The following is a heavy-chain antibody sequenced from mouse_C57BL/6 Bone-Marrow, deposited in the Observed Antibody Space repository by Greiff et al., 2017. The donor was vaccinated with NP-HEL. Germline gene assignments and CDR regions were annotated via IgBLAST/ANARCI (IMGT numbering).Heavy chain of an antibody. CDR3: ARVYGNYDYYYAMDY. Sequence: EVQLVESGGGLVKPGGSLKLSCAASGFTFSSYAMSWVRQTPEKRLEWVATISDGGSYTYYPDNVKGRFTISRDNAKNNLYLQMSHLKSEDTAMYYCARVYGNYDYYYAMDYWGQGTSVTVSS. CDR1: GFTFSSYA. J-gene: IGHJ4*01. CDR2: ISDGGSYT. D-gene: IGHD2-1*01. V-gene: IGHV5-4*01.